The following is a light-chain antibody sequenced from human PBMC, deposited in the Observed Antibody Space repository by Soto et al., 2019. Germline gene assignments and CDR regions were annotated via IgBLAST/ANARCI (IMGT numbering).Light chain of an antibody. J-gene: IGLJ2*01. V-gene: IGLV1-51*01. CDR2: DNN. CDR3: GTWDSSLSAVV. Sequence: QSVLTQPPSVSAAPGQKVTISCSGSSSNIGNNYVSWYQHLPGTAPKFLIYDNNKRSSGIPDRFSGSKSGTSATLGITGLQTGDEADYYCGTWDSSLSAVVFGGGTKLTVL. CDR1: SSNIGNNY.